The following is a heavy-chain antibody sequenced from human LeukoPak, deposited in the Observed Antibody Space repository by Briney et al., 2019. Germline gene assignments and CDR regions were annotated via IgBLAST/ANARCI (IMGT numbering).Heavy chain of an antibody. Sequence: GASVKVSCKASGYTCTSYDINWVRQATGQGLEWMGWMNPNSGNTGYAQKFQGRVTMTRNTSISTAYMELSSLRSEDTAVYYCARAASMVVPAASFDPWGQGTLVTVSS. CDR2: MNPNSGNT. J-gene: IGHJ5*02. CDR1: GYTCTSYD. V-gene: IGHV1-8*01. D-gene: IGHD2-2*01. CDR3: ARAASMVVPAASFDP.